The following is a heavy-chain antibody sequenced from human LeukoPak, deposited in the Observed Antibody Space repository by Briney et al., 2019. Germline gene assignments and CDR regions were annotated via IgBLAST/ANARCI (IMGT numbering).Heavy chain of an antibody. CDR2: IYYSGST. J-gene: IGHJ4*02. V-gene: IGHV4-59*01. D-gene: IGHD3-22*01. CDR3: ARAYYYDSSGYFGY. Sequence: SETLSLTCTVSGGSIGSYYWSWIRQPPGKGLEWIGYIYYSGSTNYNPSLKSRVTISVDTSKNQFSLKLSSVTAADTAVYYCARAYYYDSSGYFGYWGQGTLVTVSS. CDR1: GGSIGSYY.